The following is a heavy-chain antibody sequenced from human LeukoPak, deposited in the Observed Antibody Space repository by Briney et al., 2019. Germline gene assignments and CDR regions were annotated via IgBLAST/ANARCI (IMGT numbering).Heavy chain of an antibody. V-gene: IGHV1-18*01. CDR3: ARDPLWGGYCSSTSCPAPLDY. J-gene: IGHJ4*02. Sequence: ASVKVSCKASGYTFTSYGISWVRQAPGQGLEWMGWISAYNGNTNYAQKLQGRVTMATDTSTSTAYMELRSLRSDDTAVYYCARDPLWGGYCSSTSCPAPLDYWGQGTLVTVSS. CDR1: GYTFTSYG. D-gene: IGHD2-2*01. CDR2: ISAYNGNT.